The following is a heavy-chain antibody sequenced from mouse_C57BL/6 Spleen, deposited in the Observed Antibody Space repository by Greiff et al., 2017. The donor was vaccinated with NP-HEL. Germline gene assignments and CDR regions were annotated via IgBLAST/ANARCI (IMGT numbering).Heavy chain of an antibody. Sequence: QVQLQQPGAELVRPGTSVKLSCKASGYTFTSYWMHWVKQRPGQGLEWIGVIDPSDSYTNYNQKFKGKATLTVDTSSSTAYMQLSSLTSEDSAVYYCARRSGNYDYWGQGTTLTVSS. V-gene: IGHV1-59*01. CDR2: IDPSDSYT. CDR1: GYTFTSYW. D-gene: IGHD2-1*01. J-gene: IGHJ2*01. CDR3: ARRSGNYDY.